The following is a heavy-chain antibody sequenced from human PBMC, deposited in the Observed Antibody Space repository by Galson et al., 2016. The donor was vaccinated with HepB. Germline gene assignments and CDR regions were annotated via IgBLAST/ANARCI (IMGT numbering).Heavy chain of an antibody. Sequence: SVKVSCKASGYTFISYDVNWVRQATGQGLEWMGWMNPDTGNTGYAQKFQGRVTMTRNTPINTAYMELSSLRSEDTAVYYCARDGGSGWSRLWWGQGTLVAVSS. D-gene: IGHD6-19*01. J-gene: IGHJ4*02. CDR1: GYTFISYD. CDR2: MNPDTGNT. V-gene: IGHV1-8*01. CDR3: ARDGGSGWSRLW.